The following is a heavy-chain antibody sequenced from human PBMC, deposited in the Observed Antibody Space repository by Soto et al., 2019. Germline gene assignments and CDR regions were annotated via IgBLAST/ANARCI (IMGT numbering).Heavy chain of an antibody. D-gene: IGHD3-10*01. CDR1: GYTFTSYG. V-gene: IGHV1-18*01. Sequence: GASVKVSCKASGYTFTSYGISWVRQAPGQGLEWMGWISAYNGNTNYAQKLQGRVTMTTDTSTSTAYMELRSLRSDDTAVYYCARVVLLWFGEPNWFDPWGQGTLVTVSS. CDR2: ISAYNGNT. J-gene: IGHJ5*02. CDR3: ARVVLLWFGEPNWFDP.